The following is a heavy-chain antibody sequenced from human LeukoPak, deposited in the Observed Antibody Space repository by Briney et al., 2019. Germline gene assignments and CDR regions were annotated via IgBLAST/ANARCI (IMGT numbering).Heavy chain of an antibody. CDR1: GGSISSYY. J-gene: IGHJ6*02. D-gene: IGHD5-18*01. V-gene: IGHV4-59*01. CDR3: ARASSGYSYGKVAVFYYYYGMDV. Sequence: PSETLSLTCTVSGGSISSYYWSWIRQPPGKGLEWIGYIYYSGSTNYNPSLKSRVTISVDTSKNQFSLKLSSVTAADTAVYYCARASSGYSYGKVAVFYYYYGMDVWGQGTTVTVSS. CDR2: IYYSGST.